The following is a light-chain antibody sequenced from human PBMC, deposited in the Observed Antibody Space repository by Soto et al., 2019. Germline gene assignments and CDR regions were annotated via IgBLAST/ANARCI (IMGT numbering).Light chain of an antibody. CDR3: HQFGYSPRT. Sequence: IVMTQSPATLSVSPGERATLSCRASQSVNNNLAWYQQRPGQAPRLLIFATSRRATDIPDRFSGSGSGTDFTLAIRRLEPEDFAVYYCHQFGYSPRTFGQGTKVDIK. J-gene: IGKJ1*01. CDR1: QSVNNN. CDR2: ATS. V-gene: IGKV3-20*01.